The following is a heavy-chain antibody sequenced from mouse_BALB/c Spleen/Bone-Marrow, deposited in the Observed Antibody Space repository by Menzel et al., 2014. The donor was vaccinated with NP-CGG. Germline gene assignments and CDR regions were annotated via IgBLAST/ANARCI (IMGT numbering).Heavy chain of an antibody. CDR1: GYTFTSYW. CDR3: ARQITTVDYAMDY. CDR2: INPSTGYT. V-gene: IGHV1-7*01. Sequence: QVQLKQSGAELAKPGAPVRMSCKASGYTFTSYWMHWVKQRPGQGLEWIGYINPSTGYTEYDQKFKDKATLTAGKSSSTAYMQLSSPTSEDSAVYYCARQITTVDYAMDYWGQGTSVTVSS. D-gene: IGHD1-1*01. J-gene: IGHJ4*01.